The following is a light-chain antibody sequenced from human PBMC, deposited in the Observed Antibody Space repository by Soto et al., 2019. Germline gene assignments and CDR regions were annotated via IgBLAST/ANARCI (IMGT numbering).Light chain of an antibody. CDR3: QQVNSYPLT. CDR1: QGISNY. V-gene: IGKV1-9*01. J-gene: IGKJ4*01. CDR2: AAS. Sequence: DIQLTQSPSFLSASLGDRVTIACRANQGISNYLAWYQHKPGKAPKLLIYAASTLQIGAPSRFSSSGSGTEITLTISSLQPEDFATYYCQQVNSYPLTFGGGTKVEIK.